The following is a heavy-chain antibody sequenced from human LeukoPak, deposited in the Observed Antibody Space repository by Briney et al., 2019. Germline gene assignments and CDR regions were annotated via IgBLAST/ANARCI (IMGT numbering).Heavy chain of an antibody. J-gene: IGHJ5*02. CDR2: ISSSGST. CDR1: GDSISSGDYY. V-gene: IGHV4-61*02. CDR3: ARDGRGSRSSWFDP. Sequence: SETLSLTCTVSGDSISSGDYYWSWIRQPAGKGLEWIGRISSSGSTNYNPSLKSRVTISVDTSKNQFSLKLSSVTPADTAVYYCARDGRGSRSSWFDPWGQGTLVIVSS. D-gene: IGHD3-10*01.